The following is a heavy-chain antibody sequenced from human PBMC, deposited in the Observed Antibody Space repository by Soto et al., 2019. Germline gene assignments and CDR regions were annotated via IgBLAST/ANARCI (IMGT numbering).Heavy chain of an antibody. CDR1: GFTVSSNY. V-gene: IGHV3-53*01. J-gene: IGHJ2*01. Sequence: PGGSLRLSCAASGFTVSSNYMSWVRQAPGKGLEWVSVIYSGGSTYYADSVKGRFTISRDNSKNTLYLQMNSLRAEDTAVYYCAKEPVGPDWYFDLWGRGTLVTVSS. CDR2: IYSGGST. CDR3: AKEPVGPDWYFDL.